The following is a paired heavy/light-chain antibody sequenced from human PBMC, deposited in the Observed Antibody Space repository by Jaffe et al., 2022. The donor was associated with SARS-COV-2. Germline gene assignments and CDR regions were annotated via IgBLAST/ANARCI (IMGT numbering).Light chain of an antibody. J-gene: IGKJ5*01. CDR3: QQRSNWPVT. Sequence: EIVLTQSPATLSLSPGERATLSCRASQSVSSYLAWYQQKFGQAPRLLIYDASKRATGIPARFSGSGSGTDFTLTISSLEPEDFAVYYCQQRSNWPVTFGQGTRLEIK. CDR1: QSVSSY. CDR2: DAS. V-gene: IGKV3-11*01.
Heavy chain of an antibody. CDR3: VRVRMPGVYYYYAMDV. Sequence: EVQLVESGGGLVKPGRSLRLSCTASGFTFGDYAMSWVRQAPGKGLEWVGLIRTKAYGGTIEDAASVKGRFTISRDDSKSIAYLQMNSLKTEDTAVYYCVRVRMPGVYYYYAMDVWGQGTTVTVSS. J-gene: IGHJ6*02. V-gene: IGHV3-49*04. D-gene: IGHD3-10*02. CDR2: IRTKAYGGTI. CDR1: GFTFGDYA.